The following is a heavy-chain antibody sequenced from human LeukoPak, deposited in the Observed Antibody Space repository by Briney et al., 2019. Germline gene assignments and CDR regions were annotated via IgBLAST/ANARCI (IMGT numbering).Heavy chain of an antibody. Sequence: ASVKVSCKASGYTFTSYGISWVRQAPGQGLEWMGWISAYNGNTNYAQKLQGRVTMTRDTSISTAYMELTRLTSDDTAVYYCAREREFRYYSDSSAYYRQLVDFWGQGTLVTVSS. J-gene: IGHJ4*02. CDR3: AREREFRYYSDSSAYYRQLVDF. V-gene: IGHV1-18*01. CDR1: GYTFTSYG. CDR2: ISAYNGNT. D-gene: IGHD3-22*01.